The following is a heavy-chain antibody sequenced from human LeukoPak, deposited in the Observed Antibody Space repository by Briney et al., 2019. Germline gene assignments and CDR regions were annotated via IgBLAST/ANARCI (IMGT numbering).Heavy chain of an antibody. CDR1: GFTFSSYP. V-gene: IGHV3-30-3*01. Sequence: LGRSLRLSCAASGFTFSSYPMHRVRQAPGKGLYRVPVISYDGSNKYYADSVKGRFTISRDNSKNTLYLQMNSLRAEDTAVYYCARDSGEMATTYVFDYWGQGTLVTVSS. CDR2: ISYDGSNK. CDR3: ARDSGEMATTYVFDY. D-gene: IGHD5-24*01. J-gene: IGHJ4*02.